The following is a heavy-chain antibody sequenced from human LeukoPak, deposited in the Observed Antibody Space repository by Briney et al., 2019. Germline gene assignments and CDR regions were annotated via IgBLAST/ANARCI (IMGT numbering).Heavy chain of an antibody. CDR1: GGSISSSSYY. CDR3: ARGPIVVVPAAKGLEFDP. D-gene: IGHD2-2*01. V-gene: IGHV4-39*07. CDR2: IYYSGST. J-gene: IGHJ5*02. Sequence: PSETLSLTCTVSGGSISSSSYYWGWIRQPPGKGLEWIGSIYYSGSTYYNPSLKSRVTISVDTSKNQFSLKLSSVTAADTAVYYCARGPIVVVPAAKGLEFDPWGQGTLVTVSS.